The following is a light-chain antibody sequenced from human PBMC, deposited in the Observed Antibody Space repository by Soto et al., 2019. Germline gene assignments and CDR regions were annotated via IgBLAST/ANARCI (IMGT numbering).Light chain of an antibody. V-gene: IGKV1-5*03. J-gene: IGKJ1*01. Sequence: DIQMTQSPSPLSASVGDRVTTTCRASQSISSWLAWYQQKPGKAPKLMIYKASTLKSGVPSRFSGSGSGTEFTLTISSLQPDDVATYYCQHYNSYSEALGQGTKVDIK. CDR3: QHYNSYSEA. CDR2: KAS. CDR1: QSISSW.